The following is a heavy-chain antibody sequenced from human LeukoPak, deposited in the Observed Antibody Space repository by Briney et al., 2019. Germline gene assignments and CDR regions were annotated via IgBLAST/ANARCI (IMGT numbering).Heavy chain of an antibody. V-gene: IGHV3-53*01. CDR2: IYSGGTT. Sequence: GGSLRLSCVASGFTVSSNYMSWVRQAPGKGLEWVSIIYSGGTTYYADSVKGRFTISRDNSKNTLYLQMNSLRAEDTAVYYCAKAKSPTNNRYLDYWGQGTLVTVSS. CDR1: GFTVSSNY. J-gene: IGHJ4*02. CDR3: AKAKSPTNNRYLDY. D-gene: IGHD1-14*01.